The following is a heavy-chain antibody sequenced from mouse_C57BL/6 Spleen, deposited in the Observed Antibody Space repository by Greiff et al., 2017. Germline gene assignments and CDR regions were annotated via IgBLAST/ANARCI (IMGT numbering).Heavy chain of an antibody. CDR2: IYPSDSET. D-gene: IGHD3-2*02. CDR3: ARPAAQYYFDY. Sequence: QVQLQQSGAELVRPGSSVKLSCKASGYTFTSYWMDWVKQRPGQGLEWIGNIYPSDSETHYNQKFKDKATLTVDKSSSTAYMQLSSLTSEDSAVYYCARPAAQYYFDYWGQGTTLTVSS. V-gene: IGHV1-61*01. CDR1: GYTFTSYW. J-gene: IGHJ2*01.